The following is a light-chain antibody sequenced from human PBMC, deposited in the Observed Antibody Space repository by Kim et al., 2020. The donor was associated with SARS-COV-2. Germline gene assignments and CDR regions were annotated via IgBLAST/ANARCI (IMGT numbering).Light chain of an antibody. J-gene: IGLJ2*01. V-gene: IGLV3-1*01. Sequence: YELTQPPSVSVSQGQTASITCSGDKLGDKYACWYQQKPGQSPVLVIYQDTKRTSGIPERFSGSNSGNTATLTISGTQAMDEADYYCQTWDSITVVFGGG. CDR2: QDT. CDR3: QTWDSITVV. CDR1: KLGDKY.